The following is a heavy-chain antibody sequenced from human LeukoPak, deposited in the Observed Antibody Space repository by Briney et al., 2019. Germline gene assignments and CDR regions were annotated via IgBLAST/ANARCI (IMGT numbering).Heavy chain of an antibody. Sequence: PSETLSLTCTVSGGSISSSSYYWGWIRQPPGKGLEWIGSIYYSGSTYYNPSLKSRVTISVDTSKNQFSLKLSSVTAADTAVYYCARRKVRGVHDSHTNDYWGQRTLVTVSS. CDR1: GGSISSSSYY. V-gene: IGHV4-39*07. CDR2: IYYSGST. J-gene: IGHJ4*02. CDR3: ARRKVRGVHDSHTNDY. D-gene: IGHD3-10*01.